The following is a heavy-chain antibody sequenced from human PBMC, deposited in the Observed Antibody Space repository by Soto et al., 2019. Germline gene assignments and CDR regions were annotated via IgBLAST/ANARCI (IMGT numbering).Heavy chain of an antibody. CDR1: GYTFTNYD. D-gene: IGHD3-10*01. CDR3: ARGYYYGSGRPTPGGTDV. J-gene: IGHJ6*02. Sequence: QVHLVQSGAEVKKPGASVKVSCKASGYTFTNYDINWVRQAPGQGLEWMGWISTYTGNTNYAQKLQGRATMTTDTSARPAYMELRSRRSDDTAGYYCARGYYYGSGRPTPGGTDVWGQGTTVTVSS. V-gene: IGHV1-18*01. CDR2: ISTYTGNT.